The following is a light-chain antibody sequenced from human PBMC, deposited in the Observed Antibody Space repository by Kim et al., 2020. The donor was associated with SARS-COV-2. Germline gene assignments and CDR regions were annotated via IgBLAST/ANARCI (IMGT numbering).Light chain of an antibody. CDR2: RAS. V-gene: IGKV3-15*01. CDR1: QILGTN. J-gene: IGKJ3*01. CDR3: QQYSFWPRT. Sequence: EIIMTQSPGTLSVSPGERASLSCRASQILGTNLAWYQQKPGQAPRLLMYRASTRATDTPARFSGSGSGTEFTLTISSLQSEDFALYYCQQYSFWPRTFGPGTKVDIK.